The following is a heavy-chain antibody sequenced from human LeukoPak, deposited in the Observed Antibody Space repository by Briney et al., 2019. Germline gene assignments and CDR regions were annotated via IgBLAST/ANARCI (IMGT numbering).Heavy chain of an antibody. Sequence: PSETLSLTCAVYGGSFSGYYWSWIRQPPGKGLEWIGEINHSGSTNYNPSLKSRVTISVDTSKNQFSLKLSSVTAVDTAVYYCARGGRITMARGYKPLDYWGQGTLVTVSS. CDR2: INHSGST. CDR1: GGSFSGYY. J-gene: IGHJ4*02. D-gene: IGHD3-10*01. V-gene: IGHV4-34*01. CDR3: ARGGRITMARGYKPLDY.